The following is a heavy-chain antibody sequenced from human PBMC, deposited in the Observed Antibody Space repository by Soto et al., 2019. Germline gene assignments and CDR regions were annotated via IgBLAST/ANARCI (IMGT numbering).Heavy chain of an antibody. CDR3: ARSRGYYDTSGYYYY. V-gene: IGHV4-4*02. CDR1: GGSISSSTW. J-gene: IGHJ4*02. Sequence: QVQLQESGPGLVKPSGTLSLTCAVSGGSISSSTWWSWVRQPPGKGLEWIGDIYHGGSTHYNPSLKSRVTISVDKSKNQFSLKLSSVTAADTAVYYCARSRGYYDTSGYYYYWGQGTLVTVSS. D-gene: IGHD3-22*01. CDR2: IYHGGST.